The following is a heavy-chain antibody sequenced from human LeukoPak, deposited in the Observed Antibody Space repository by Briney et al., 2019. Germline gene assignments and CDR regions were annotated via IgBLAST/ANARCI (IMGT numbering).Heavy chain of an antibody. CDR1: GYTFTSYG. J-gene: IGHJ6*02. V-gene: IGHV1-18*01. D-gene: IGHD5-18*01. CDR3: ARAYSYGSDYYYGMDV. Sequence: ASVKVSCKASGYTFTSYGISWVRQAPGQGLEWMGWISGCNGNTKYAHKVQGRVTMTTDTSTGTAYMELRSLRSDDTAVYYCARAYSYGSDYYYGMDVWGQGTTVTVSS. CDR2: ISGCNGNT.